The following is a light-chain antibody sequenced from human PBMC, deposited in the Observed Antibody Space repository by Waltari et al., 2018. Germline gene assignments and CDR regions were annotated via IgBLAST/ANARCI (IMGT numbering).Light chain of an antibody. J-gene: IGLJ3*02. CDR2: RIY. CDR3: AAWDDSLSVWV. V-gene: IGLV1-47*01. Sequence: QSVLTQPPPASGTPGQRVTISCSGGRSHIGNNSVFWYQQFPGTAPKLLIYRIYQRPSGVPDRFSGSKSGTSASLAISGLRSEDEADYYCAAWDDSLSVWVFGGGTKLTVL. CDR1: RSHIGNNS.